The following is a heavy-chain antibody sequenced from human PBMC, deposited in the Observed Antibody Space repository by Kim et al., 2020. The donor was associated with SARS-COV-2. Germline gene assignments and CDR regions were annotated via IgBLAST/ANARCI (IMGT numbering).Heavy chain of an antibody. CDR3: ARGRGDSGEFGPDY. D-gene: IGHD3-10*01. J-gene: IGHJ4*02. Sequence: SETLSLTCAVYGGSFSGHYWNWIRQPPGKGLEWIGEINHSGGTNYNPYLKSRVTISVDTSKSHFSMNLRLLTAADTAVYYCARGRGDSGEFGPDYWGQGTLVTVSS. CDR2: INHSGGT. V-gene: IGHV4-34*01. CDR1: GGSFSGHY.